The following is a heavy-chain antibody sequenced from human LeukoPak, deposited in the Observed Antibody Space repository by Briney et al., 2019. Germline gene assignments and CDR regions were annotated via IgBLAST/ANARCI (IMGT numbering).Heavy chain of an antibody. CDR1: GFTFSRYW. CDR2: IKEDGSEK. CDR3: ARIPNSSSWSPNDY. D-gene: IGHD6-13*01. V-gene: IGHV3-7*01. J-gene: IGHJ4*02. Sequence: GGSLRLSCAASGFTFSRYWMSWVRQAPGKGLEWVANIKEDGSEKYYVDSVKGRFTISRDNAKNSLYLQMNSLGVEDTAVYYCARIPNSSSWSPNDYWGQGTLVTVSS.